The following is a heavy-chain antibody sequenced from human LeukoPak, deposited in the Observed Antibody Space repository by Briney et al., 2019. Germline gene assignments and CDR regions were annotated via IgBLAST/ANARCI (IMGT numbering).Heavy chain of an antibody. D-gene: IGHD3-3*01. CDR2: ISWNSGSI. V-gene: IGHV3-9*03. Sequence: PGGSLRLSCAASGFTFSSYSMNWVRQAPGKGLEWVSGISWNSGSIGYADSVKGRFTISRDNAKNSLYLQMNSLRAEDMALYYCAKGRGPNWRYNWFDPWGQGTLVTVSS. CDR1: GFTFSSYS. J-gene: IGHJ5*02. CDR3: AKGRGPNWRYNWFDP.